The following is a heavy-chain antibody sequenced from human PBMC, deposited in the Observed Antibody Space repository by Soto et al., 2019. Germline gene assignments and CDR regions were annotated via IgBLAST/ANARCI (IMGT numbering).Heavy chain of an antibody. CDR2: ISSSSSTI. D-gene: IGHD3-10*01. V-gene: IGHV3-48*02. J-gene: IGHJ3*02. CDR3: ARDPKRLRITRSYGVDDAFDI. Sequence: GGSLRLSCAASGFTFSSYSMNWVRQAPGKGLEWVSYISSSSSTIYYADSVKGRFTISRDNAKNSLYLQMNSLRDEDTAVYYCARDPKRLRITRSYGVDDAFDIWGQGTMVTVSS. CDR1: GFTFSSYS.